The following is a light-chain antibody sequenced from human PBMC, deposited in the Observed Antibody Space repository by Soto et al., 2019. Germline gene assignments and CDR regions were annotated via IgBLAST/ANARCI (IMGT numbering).Light chain of an antibody. V-gene: IGLV4-69*01. Sequence: QPVLTQSPSASASLGASVKLTCTLSSGHSSHAIAWHQQQPEKGPRYLMKVHSGGSHTKGDGIPDRFSGSSSGAERYLTISSLQSEDEADYYCQTWDIGIGVFGGGTKLTVL. J-gene: IGLJ2*01. CDR3: QTWDIGIGV. CDR1: SGHSSHA. CDR2: VHSGGSH.